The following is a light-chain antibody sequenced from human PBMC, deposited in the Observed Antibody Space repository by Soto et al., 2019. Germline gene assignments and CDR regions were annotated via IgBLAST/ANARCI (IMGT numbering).Light chain of an antibody. CDR3: QKYNTVSAT. CDR2: SAS. CDR1: QGIGNS. Sequence: DIQMTQSPPSLSASVGDRVTITCRASQGIGNSLAWYQQKPGTVPKLLIYSASTLQSGVPSRFSGSGSGTDLTLTISILQPEDVAAYYCQKYNTVSATFGQGKRLEIK. V-gene: IGKV1-27*01. J-gene: IGKJ5*01.